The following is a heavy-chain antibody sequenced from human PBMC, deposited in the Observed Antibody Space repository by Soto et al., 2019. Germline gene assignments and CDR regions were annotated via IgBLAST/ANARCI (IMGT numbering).Heavy chain of an antibody. Sequence: GGSLRLSCAASGFTFSSYGMHWVRQAPGKGLEWVAVISYDGSNKYYADSVKGRFTISRDNSKNTLYLQMNSLRAEDTAVYYCAKEGATVLDYWGQGTLVTVSS. CDR3: AKEGATVLDY. J-gene: IGHJ4*02. CDR2: ISYDGSNK. D-gene: IGHD4-17*01. V-gene: IGHV3-30*18. CDR1: GFTFSSYG.